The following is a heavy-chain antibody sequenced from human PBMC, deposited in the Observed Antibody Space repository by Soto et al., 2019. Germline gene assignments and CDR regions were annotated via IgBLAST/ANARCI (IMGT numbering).Heavy chain of an antibody. D-gene: IGHD4-17*01. J-gene: IGHJ6*02. V-gene: IGHV4-59*01. CDR3: ARDDYGDSYYYYGMDV. CDR1: GGSISSYY. CDR2: IYYSGST. Sequence: SETLSLTCTVSGGSISSYYWSWIRQPPGKGLEWIGYIYYSGSTNYNPSLKSRVTISVDTSKNQFSLKLSSVTAADTAVYYCARDDYGDSYYYYGMDVWGQGTTVTVSS.